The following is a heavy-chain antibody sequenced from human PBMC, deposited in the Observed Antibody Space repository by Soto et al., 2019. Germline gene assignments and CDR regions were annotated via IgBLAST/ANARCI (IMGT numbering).Heavy chain of an antibody. Sequence: PGGSLRLSCAASGFTFSSYGMHWVRQAPGKGLEWVAVIWYDGSNKYYADSVKGRFTISRDNSKNTLYLQMNSLRAEDTAVYYCARDLYYYDSSGYYGLDYWGQGTLVTVS. D-gene: IGHD3-22*01. J-gene: IGHJ4*02. CDR3: ARDLYYYDSSGYYGLDY. CDR1: GFTFSSYG. V-gene: IGHV3-33*01. CDR2: IWYDGSNK.